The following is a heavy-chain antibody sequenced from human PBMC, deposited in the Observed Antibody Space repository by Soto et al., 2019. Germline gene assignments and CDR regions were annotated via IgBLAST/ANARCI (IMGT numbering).Heavy chain of an antibody. CDR1: GFTFSSYS. CDR2: ISSSSSTI. D-gene: IGHD6-13*01. J-gene: IGHJ4*02. Sequence: GGSLRLSCAASGFTFSSYSMNWVRQAPGKGLEWVSYISSSSSTIYYADSVKGRFTISRDNAKNSLYLQMNSLRAEDTAVYYCARARDSSSCYRADYWGQGTLVTVSS. CDR3: ARARDSSSCYRADY. V-gene: IGHV3-48*01.